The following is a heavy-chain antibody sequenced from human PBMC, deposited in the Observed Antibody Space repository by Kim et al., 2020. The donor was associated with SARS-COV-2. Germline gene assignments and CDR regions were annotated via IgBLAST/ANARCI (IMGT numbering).Heavy chain of an antibody. CDR3: ARSYCTSTSWYAVLDY. Sequence: GGSLRLSCVASGFTFSRYAMHWVRQAPGKGLEWVAAISYDGSNKYYADSVKGRFTISRDNSKNTLYLQMNSLRAEDTAVYYCARSYCTSTSWYAVLDYWGQGTLVTVSS. D-gene: IGHD2-2*01. CDR1: GFTFSRYA. J-gene: IGHJ4*02. V-gene: IGHV3-30*04. CDR2: ISYDGSNK.